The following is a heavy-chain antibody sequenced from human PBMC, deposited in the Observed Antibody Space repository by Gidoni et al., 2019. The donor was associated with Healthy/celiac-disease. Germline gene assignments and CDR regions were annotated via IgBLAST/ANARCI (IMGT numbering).Heavy chain of an antibody. J-gene: IGHJ5*02. CDR2: IDYSGST. CDR3: ARVSASGSYLVTFDP. CDR1: GGSISSGGYY. V-gene: IGHV4-31*03. D-gene: IGHD3-10*01. Sequence: QVQLQESGPGLVKPSQTLSFTCTVSGGSISSGGYYWSWIRKHPGKGLEWIGAIDYSGSTYYNPSLKSRVTISVDTSKNQFSLKLSSVTAADTAVYYCARVSASGSYLVTFDPWGQVTLVTVSS.